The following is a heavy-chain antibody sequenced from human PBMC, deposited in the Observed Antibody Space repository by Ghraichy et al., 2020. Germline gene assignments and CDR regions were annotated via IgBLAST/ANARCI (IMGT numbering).Heavy chain of an antibody. CDR3: ARRRPYGYYFDY. J-gene: IGHJ4*02. CDR1: GGSISSSSYY. V-gene: IGHV4-39*01. CDR2: IYYSGST. Sequence: ESLNISCTVSGGSISSSSYYWGWIRQPPGKGLEWIGSIYYSGSTYYNPSLKSRVTISVDTSKNQFSLKLSFVTAADTAVYYCARRRPYGYYFDYWGQGTLVTVSS. D-gene: IGHD3-10*01.